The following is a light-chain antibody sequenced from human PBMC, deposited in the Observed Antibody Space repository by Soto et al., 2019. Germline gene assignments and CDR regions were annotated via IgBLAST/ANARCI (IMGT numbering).Light chain of an antibody. J-gene: IGKJ3*01. V-gene: IGKV3-20*01. Sequence: EVVLTQSPGTLSLSPGERATLSCRTSQSVTSSYLAWYQQKPGQAPRLLIYGASTRATGIPDRFFASGSGTDFTLTISRLEPEDFAVYYCQQHGNSPFTFGPGTKVALK. CDR1: QSVTSSY. CDR2: GAS. CDR3: QQHGNSPFT.